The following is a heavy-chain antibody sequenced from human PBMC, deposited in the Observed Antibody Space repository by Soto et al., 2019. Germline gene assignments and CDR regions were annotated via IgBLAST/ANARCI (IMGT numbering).Heavy chain of an antibody. CDR1: XXXXXXYA. V-gene: IGHV3-23*01. CDR2: ISRYGDIT. D-gene: IGHD3-22*01. Sequence: EVQLLESGGDLIQXGGSLRLXCAXXXXXXXXYAMTWVRQAPGKGLEWVSAISRYGDITYYADSVEGRFSISRDNSKNTLYLQMNSLRAEDTAVYYCAKDRYLDHDSRGYLFDNWGQGTLVTVSS. CDR3: AKDRYLDHDSRGYLFDN. J-gene: IGHJ4*02.